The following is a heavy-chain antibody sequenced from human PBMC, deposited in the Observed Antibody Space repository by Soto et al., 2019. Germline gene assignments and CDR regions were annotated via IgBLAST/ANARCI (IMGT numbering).Heavy chain of an antibody. CDR3: ARGGDSRYGMDV. V-gene: IGHV1-8*01. CDR1: GYTFTSYD. Sequence: ASVKVSCKASGYTFTSYDINWVRQAAGQGLEWMGWMNPNSGNTGYAQKFQGRVTMTRNTSISTAYMELSSLRSEDTAVYYCARGGDSRYGMDVWGQGTTVTVSS. CDR2: MNPNSGNT. J-gene: IGHJ6*02. D-gene: IGHD4-17*01.